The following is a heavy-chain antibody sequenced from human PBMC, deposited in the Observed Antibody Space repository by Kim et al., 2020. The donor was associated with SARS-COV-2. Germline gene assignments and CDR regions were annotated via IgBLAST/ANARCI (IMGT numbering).Heavy chain of an antibody. CDR2: ISYDGSNK. D-gene: IGHD5-18*01. CDR1: GFTFSSYG. J-gene: IGHJ4*02. CDR3: AKDDGYSYGWGFDY. Sequence: GGSLRLSCAASGFTFSSYGMHWVRQAPGKGLEWVAVISYDGSNKYYADSVKGRFTISRDNSKNTLYLQMNSLRAEDTAVYYCAKDDGYSYGWGFDYWGQGTLVTVSS. V-gene: IGHV3-30*18.